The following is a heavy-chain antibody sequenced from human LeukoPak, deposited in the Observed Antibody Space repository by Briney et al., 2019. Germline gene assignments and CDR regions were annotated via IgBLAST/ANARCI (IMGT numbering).Heavy chain of an antibody. V-gene: IGHV4-28*01. Sequence: SDTLSLTCTLSGYSITSTNWWGWIRQPPGEGLECIGYIYYSGTTHYNPSLKSRVTMSVDASKNQFSLKLSSVTAVDTAIYYCAKSVDGGNSPFDYWGQGTLVTVSS. J-gene: IGHJ4*02. CDR2: IYYSGTT. CDR1: GYSITSTNW. CDR3: AKSVDGGNSPFDY. D-gene: IGHD4-23*01.